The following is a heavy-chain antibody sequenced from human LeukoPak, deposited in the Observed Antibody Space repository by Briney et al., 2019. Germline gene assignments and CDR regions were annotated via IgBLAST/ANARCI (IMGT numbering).Heavy chain of an antibody. J-gene: IGHJ4*02. V-gene: IGHV1-69*13. D-gene: IGHD4-17*01. Sequence: ASVKVSCKASGGTFSSYDISWVRQAPGQGLEWMGGIIPIFGTANYAQKFQGRVTITADESTSTAYMELSSLRSEDTAVYYCARDDYGDYVIDYWGQGTLVTVSS. CDR1: GGTFSSYD. CDR2: IIPIFGTA. CDR3: ARDDYGDYVIDY.